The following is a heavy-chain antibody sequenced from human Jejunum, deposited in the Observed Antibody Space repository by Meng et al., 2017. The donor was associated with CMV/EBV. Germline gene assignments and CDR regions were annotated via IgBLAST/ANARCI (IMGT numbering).Heavy chain of an antibody. D-gene: IGHD1-7*01. V-gene: IGHV4-59*13. CDR3: ARELGGNYPWLLAH. CDR2: VYHRGNT. J-gene: IGHJ4*02. CDR1: GGPISNAY. Sequence: VSGGPISNAYWSWVRQSPGNGLEWIGYVYHRGNTDYNPSLKGRVTISMDTSKNSLFLKLNSVTAADTAIYYCARELGGNYPWLLAHWGQGTLVTVSS.